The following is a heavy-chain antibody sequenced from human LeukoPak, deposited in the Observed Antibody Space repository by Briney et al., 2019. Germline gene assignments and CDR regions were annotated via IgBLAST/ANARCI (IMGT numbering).Heavy chain of an antibody. CDR2: INPNSGGT. D-gene: IGHD6-19*01. Sequence: ASVKVSCKASGYTFTGYYMHWVRQAPGQGLEWMGWINPNSGGTNYAQKFQGRVTMTRDTSINTAYMELSRLRSDDTAVYYCARVSSGWYSGHDYWGQGTLVTVSS. CDR1: GYTFTGYY. V-gene: IGHV1-2*02. J-gene: IGHJ4*02. CDR3: ARVSSGWYSGHDY.